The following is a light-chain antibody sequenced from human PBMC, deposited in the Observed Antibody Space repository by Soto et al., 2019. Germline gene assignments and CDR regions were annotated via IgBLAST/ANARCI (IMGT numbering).Light chain of an antibody. CDR1: YSDIGAYNY. Sequence: QSVLTQPPSASGSPGQSVTIPCTGTYSDIGAYNYVSWYQQHLGKAPKLIIYEVSQRPSGVPDRFSGSKSGNTASLTVSGLQTEDEADYYCSAYAGSNNFVFGSGTKVTVL. CDR3: SAYAGSNNFV. V-gene: IGLV2-8*01. CDR2: EVS. J-gene: IGLJ1*01.